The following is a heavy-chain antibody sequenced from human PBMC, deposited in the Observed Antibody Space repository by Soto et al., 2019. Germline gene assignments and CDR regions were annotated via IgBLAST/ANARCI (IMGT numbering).Heavy chain of an antibody. J-gene: IGHJ5*02. CDR3: ARRPLLYYGSGREGYDP. Sequence: QLQLQESGPGLVKPSETLSLTCTVSGGSISSSSYYWGWIRQPPGKGLEWIGSIYYSGSTYYNPSLKSRVTISVDTSKNQFSLKLSSVTAADTAVYYCARRPLLYYGSGREGYDPWGQGTLVTVSS. D-gene: IGHD3-10*01. CDR1: GGSISSSSYY. CDR2: IYYSGST. V-gene: IGHV4-39*01.